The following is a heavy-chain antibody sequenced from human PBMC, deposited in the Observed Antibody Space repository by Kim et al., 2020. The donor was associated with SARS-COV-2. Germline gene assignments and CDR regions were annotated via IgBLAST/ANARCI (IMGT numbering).Heavy chain of an antibody. CDR3: ARHLAAAGELYYYYGMDV. D-gene: IGHD6-13*01. V-gene: IGHV5-51*01. J-gene: IGHJ6*02. Sequence: GESLKISCKGSGYSFTSYWIGWVRQMPGKGLEWMGIIYPGDSDTRYSPSFQGQVTISADKSISTAYLQWSSLKASDTAMYYCARHLAAAGELYYYYGMDVWGQGTTVTVSS. CDR2: IYPGDSDT. CDR1: GYSFTSYW.